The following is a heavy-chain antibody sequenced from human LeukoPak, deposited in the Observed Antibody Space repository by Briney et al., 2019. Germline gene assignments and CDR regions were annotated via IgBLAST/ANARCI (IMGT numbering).Heavy chain of an antibody. J-gene: IGHJ4*02. D-gene: IGHD5-24*01. CDR3: AKETVDMAARAFDY. V-gene: IGHV3-23*01. Sequence: PGGPLRLSCAASGFTFSRNDMSWVRQTPGKGLEWVSAVSSSGGRTFYAASVKGRFTISRDNSKDTLYLQMNSLRAEDTAVYYCAKETVDMAARAFDYWGQGTLVTVSS. CDR2: VSSSGGRT. CDR1: GFTFSRND.